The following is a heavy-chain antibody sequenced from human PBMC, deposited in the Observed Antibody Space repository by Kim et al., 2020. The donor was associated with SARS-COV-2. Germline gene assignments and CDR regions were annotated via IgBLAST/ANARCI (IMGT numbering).Heavy chain of an antibody. Sequence: ASVKVSCKASGYTFTSYAMHWVRQAPGQRLEWMGWINAGNGNTKYSQKFQGRVTITRDTSASTAYMELSSLRSEDTAVYYCARDGGYSSSWYVGDYYYYGMDVWGQGTTVTVSS. CDR2: INAGNGNT. CDR1: GYTFTSYA. D-gene: IGHD6-13*01. CDR3: ARDGGYSSSWYVGDYYYYGMDV. V-gene: IGHV1-3*01. J-gene: IGHJ6*02.